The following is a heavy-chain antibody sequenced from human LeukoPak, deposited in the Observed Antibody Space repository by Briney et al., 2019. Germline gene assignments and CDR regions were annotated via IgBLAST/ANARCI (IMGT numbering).Heavy chain of an antibody. Sequence: GGSLRLSCAASGFTFSSYSMNWVRQAPGKGLEWVSSISSSSSYIYYADSVKGRFTISRDNAKNSLYLQMNSLRAEDTAVYYCARDCRESFDPAMGGRAFDIWGQGTMVTVSS. J-gene: IGHJ3*02. CDR3: ARDCRESFDPAMGGRAFDI. CDR2: ISSSSSYI. CDR1: GFTFSSYS. V-gene: IGHV3-21*01. D-gene: IGHD5-18*01.